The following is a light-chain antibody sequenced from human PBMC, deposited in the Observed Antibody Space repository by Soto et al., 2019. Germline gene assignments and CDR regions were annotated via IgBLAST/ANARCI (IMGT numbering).Light chain of an antibody. CDR3: CSYTGTRNHYV. Sequence: QSALAQPASVSGSPGQSITISCTGTGSDVGSYNLVSWYQRHPGKAPKLIIFEVTKRPSGVSNRFSGSKSGNTASLTVSGLRTEDEAEYYCCSYTGTRNHYVFGTGTKLTVL. V-gene: IGLV2-23*02. CDR2: EVT. J-gene: IGLJ1*01. CDR1: GSDVGSYNL.